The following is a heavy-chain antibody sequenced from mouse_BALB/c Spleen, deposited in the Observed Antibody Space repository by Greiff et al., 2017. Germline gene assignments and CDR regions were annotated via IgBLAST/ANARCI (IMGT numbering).Heavy chain of an antibody. D-gene: IGHD5-1*01. CDR1: GFTFSSYA. CDR2: ISSGGSYT. J-gene: IGHJ4*01. Sequence: EVQVVESGGGLVKPGGSLKLSCAASGFTFSSYAMSWVRQSPEKRLEWVAEISSGGSYTYYPDTVTGRFTISRDNAKNTLYLEMSSLRSEDTAMYYCARWGLYPYYYAMDYWGQGTSVTVSS. CDR3: ARWGLYPYYYAMDY. V-gene: IGHV5-9-4*01.